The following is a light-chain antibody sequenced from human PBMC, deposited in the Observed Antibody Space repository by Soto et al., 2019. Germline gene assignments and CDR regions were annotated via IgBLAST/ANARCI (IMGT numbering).Light chain of an antibody. Sequence: QSALTQPRSVSGSPGQSVTISCTGTSSDVGGYNYVSWYQQHPGKAPKLMIYDVSKRPSGVSERFSGSKSGNAASLAISGLQAEDEADYYCSSDAGSRVFGGGTKLTVL. CDR2: DVS. CDR1: SSDVGGYNY. V-gene: IGLV2-11*01. CDR3: SSDAGSRV. J-gene: IGLJ3*02.